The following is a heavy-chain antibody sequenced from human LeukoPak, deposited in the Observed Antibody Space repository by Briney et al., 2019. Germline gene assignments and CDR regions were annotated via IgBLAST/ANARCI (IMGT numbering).Heavy chain of an antibody. D-gene: IGHD5-24*01. CDR2: IYYRGGT. Sequence: SETLTLTCSVSGGGINNSSYYWGWIRQPPGKGLEWIESIYYRGGTYCNPSLKSRVTISVDTSKNQFSLKLSSVTAADTAVYYCARDRRDYHYFYYMDVWGKGTPVTVSS. J-gene: IGHJ6*03. V-gene: IGHV4-39*07. CDR3: ARDRRDYHYFYYMDV. CDR1: GGGINNSSYY.